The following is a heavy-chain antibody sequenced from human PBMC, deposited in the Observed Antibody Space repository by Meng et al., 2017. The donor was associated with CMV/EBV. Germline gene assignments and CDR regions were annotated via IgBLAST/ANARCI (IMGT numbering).Heavy chain of an antibody. V-gene: IGHV1-18*01. Sequence: ASVKVSCKASGYTFTSYGISWVRQAPGQGLEWMGWISAYNGNTNYAQKLQGRVTMTTDTSTSTAYMELSSLRSEDTAVYYCARPVTIGYCSSTSCYYPYGMDVWGQGTTVTVSS. CDR3: ARPVTIGYCSSTSCYYPYGMDV. CDR1: GYTFTSYG. CDR2: ISAYNGNT. D-gene: IGHD2-2*01. J-gene: IGHJ6*02.